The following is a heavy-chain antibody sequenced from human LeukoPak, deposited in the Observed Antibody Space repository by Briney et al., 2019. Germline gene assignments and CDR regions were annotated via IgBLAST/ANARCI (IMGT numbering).Heavy chain of an antibody. Sequence: GGSLRLSCAASGFTFSSYSMNWVRQAPGKGLEWVSSISSSSSYIYYADSVKGRFTISRDNAKNSLYLQMNSLRAEDTAVYYCARDANLRVAAAGTVDYWGQGTLVTVSS. CDR3: ARDANLRVAAAGTVDY. CDR2: ISSSSSYI. CDR1: GFTFSSYS. J-gene: IGHJ4*02. D-gene: IGHD6-13*01. V-gene: IGHV3-21*01.